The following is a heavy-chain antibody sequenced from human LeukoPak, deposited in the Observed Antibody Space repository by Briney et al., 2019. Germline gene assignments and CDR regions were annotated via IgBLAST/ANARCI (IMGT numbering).Heavy chain of an antibody. CDR3: ASSYCSGGSCHDWFDP. J-gene: IGHJ5*02. CDR2: INPNSGGT. CDR1: GYTFTGYY. D-gene: IGHD2-15*01. V-gene: IGHV1-2*02. Sequence: GASVKVSCKASGYTFTGYYMHWVRQAPGQGLEWMGWINPNSGGTNYAQKFQGRVTMTRDTSISTAYMELGRLRSDDTAVYYCASSYCSGGSCHDWFDPWGQGTLVTASS.